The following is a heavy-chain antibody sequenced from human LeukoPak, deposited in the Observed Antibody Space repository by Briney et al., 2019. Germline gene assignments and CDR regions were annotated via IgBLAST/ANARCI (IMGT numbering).Heavy chain of an antibody. J-gene: IGHJ6*03. CDR3: ARDLWFGELGGYYYMDV. D-gene: IGHD3-10*01. Sequence: SETLFLTCTVSGYSISSGYYWGWIRQPPGKGLEWIGSIYHSGSTYYNPSLKSRVTISVDTSKNQFSLKLSSVTAADTAVYYCARDLWFGELGGYYYMDVWGKGTTVTVSS. V-gene: IGHV4-38-2*02. CDR1: GYSISSGYY. CDR2: IYHSGST.